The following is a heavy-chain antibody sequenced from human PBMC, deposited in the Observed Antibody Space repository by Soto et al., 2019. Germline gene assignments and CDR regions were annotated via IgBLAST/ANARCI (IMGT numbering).Heavy chain of an antibody. D-gene: IGHD3-10*01. Sequence: QVRLQESGPGLVRPSQTLSLTCNVSGAPISSGGFYWSWIRQHPGKGPEWIGYIYNSGTTFYNPSLGSRVTMSLDAAKNHFSLELGSVTVADTAVYYCAREPISTPRGVTQVDPWGQGTQVTVSS. J-gene: IGHJ5*02. V-gene: IGHV4-31*03. CDR1: GAPISSGGFY. CDR3: AREPISTPRGVTQVDP. CDR2: IYNSGTT.